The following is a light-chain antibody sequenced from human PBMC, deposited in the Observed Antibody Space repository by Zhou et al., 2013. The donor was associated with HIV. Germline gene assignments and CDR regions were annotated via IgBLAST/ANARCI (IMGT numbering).Light chain of an antibody. CDR3: QQYADSQMYT. V-gene: IGKV3-20*01. Sequence: EIVLTQSPGTLSLSPGERATLSCRASQSVTSNYLAWYQQRPGQAPRLLIYGASNRATGIPDRFTGSGSGTDFTLTISRLEPEDFAVYSCQQYADSQMYTFGQGTKLEIK. CDR2: GAS. J-gene: IGKJ2*01. CDR1: QSVTSNY.